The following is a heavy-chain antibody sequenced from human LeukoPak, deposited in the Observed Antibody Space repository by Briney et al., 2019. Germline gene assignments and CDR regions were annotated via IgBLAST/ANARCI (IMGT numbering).Heavy chain of an antibody. V-gene: IGHV3-7*02. Sequence: PGGSLRLSCVDSGFTFRTYWMAWVRQAPGKGLEWVANIKQDGIEINYVDSVRGRFTISRDNAKNSLYLQMNSLRAEDTAVYYCARGYYGSDYYFDYWGQGTLVTVSS. J-gene: IGHJ4*02. CDR1: GFTFRTYW. CDR2: IKQDGIEI. CDR3: ARGYYGSDYYFDY. D-gene: IGHD3-10*01.